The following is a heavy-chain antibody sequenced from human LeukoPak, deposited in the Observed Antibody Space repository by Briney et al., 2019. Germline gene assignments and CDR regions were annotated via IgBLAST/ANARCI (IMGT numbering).Heavy chain of an antibody. CDR1: GFTFSSYA. V-gene: IGHV3-30-3*01. CDR2: ISYDGSNK. Sequence: GSLRLSCAASGFTFSSYAMHWVRQAPGKGLEWVAVISYDGSNKYYADSVKGRFTISRDNSKNTLYLQMNSLRAEDTAVYYCARCMGGRITIFGVVYYYYGMDVWGQGTTVTVSS. CDR3: ARCMGGRITIFGVVYYYYGMDV. D-gene: IGHD3-3*01. J-gene: IGHJ6*02.